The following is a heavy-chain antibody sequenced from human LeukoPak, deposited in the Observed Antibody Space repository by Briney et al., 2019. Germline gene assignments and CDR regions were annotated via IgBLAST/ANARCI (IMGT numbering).Heavy chain of an antibody. J-gene: IGHJ4*02. CDR1: GFTFSSYA. V-gene: IGHV3-23*01. Sequence: PGGSLRLSCAASGFTFSSYAMSWVRQAPGKGLEWVSAISGSGGSTYYADSVKGRFTISRDNSKNTLYLQMNSLRAEDTAVYYCAKDLVDWGGGDYFDYWGQGTLVTVSS. CDR3: AKDLVDWGGGDYFDY. CDR2: ISGSGGST. D-gene: IGHD7-27*01.